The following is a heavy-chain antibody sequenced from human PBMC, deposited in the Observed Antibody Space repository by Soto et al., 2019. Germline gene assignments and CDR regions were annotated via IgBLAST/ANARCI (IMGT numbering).Heavy chain of an antibody. CDR1: GFTFSTYV. CDR3: AKKVPGSNPIDP. V-gene: IGHV3-23*01. D-gene: IGHD1-1*01. CDR2: ILGGGAIT. J-gene: IGHJ5*02. Sequence: EVQLLESGGGLVQPGGSLRLSCAASGFTFSTYVMNWVRQAPGHGLEWVSSILGGGAITYYADSVRGRFTISRDNSKTTLDVQMNSLRVEDPAVYYGAKKVPGSNPIDPWGQGDLVTVSS.